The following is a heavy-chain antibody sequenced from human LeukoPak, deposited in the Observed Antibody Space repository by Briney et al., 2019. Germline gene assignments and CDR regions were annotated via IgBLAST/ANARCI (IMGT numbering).Heavy chain of an antibody. V-gene: IGHV1-2*02. CDR3: ARDKEWELPNFDY. CDR1: GYTFTGYY. Sequence: ASVKVSCKASGYTFTGYYMHWVRQPPGQGLEWMGWINPNSGGTNYAQKFQGRVTMTRDTSISTAYMELSRLRSDDTAVYYCARDKEWELPNFDYWGQGTLVTVSS. D-gene: IGHD1-26*01. J-gene: IGHJ4*02. CDR2: INPNSGGT.